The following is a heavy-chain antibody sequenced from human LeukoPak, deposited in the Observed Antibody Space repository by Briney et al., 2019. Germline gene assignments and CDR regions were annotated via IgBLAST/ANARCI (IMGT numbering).Heavy chain of an antibody. CDR2: IRSNSDGGTI. J-gene: IGHJ5*02. CDR1: GFTFSSYA. Sequence: GGSLILSCAASGFTFSSYAVHWVRQAPGKGLEWVGRIRSNSDGGTIDYAAPVKGRFTLSRDDSKTTLYLQMNSLQTEDTAVYYCATDFYDSTWGQGTLVTVSS. CDR3: ATDFYDST. V-gene: IGHV3-15*07. D-gene: IGHD3-22*01.